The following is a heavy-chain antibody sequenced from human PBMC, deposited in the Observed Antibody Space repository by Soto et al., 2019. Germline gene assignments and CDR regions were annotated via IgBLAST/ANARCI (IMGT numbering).Heavy chain of an antibody. D-gene: IGHD1-1*01. CDR3: ARVERGTATTVVDAFDI. CDR2: MSHSGGT. J-gene: IGHJ3*02. CDR1: GGFVSSGSYY. V-gene: IGHV4-34*01. Sequence: QVQLQQWGAGLLKPSETLSLTCAVYGGFVSSGSYYWSWIRQPPGKGLEWIGEMSHSGGTHFNPSLKGRGTISVDTYKNQFSLKMSSVTAADTALYYCARVERGTATTVVDAFDIWGPGTMVTVSS.